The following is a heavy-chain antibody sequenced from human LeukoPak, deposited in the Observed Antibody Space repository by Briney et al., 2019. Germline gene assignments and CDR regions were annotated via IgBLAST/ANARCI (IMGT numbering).Heavy chain of an antibody. D-gene: IGHD4-23*01. V-gene: IGHV3-9*01. J-gene: IGHJ4*02. Sequence: GGSLRLSCAVSGITLSNYGMSWVRQAPGKGLEWVSGISWNSGSIGYADSVKGRFTISRDNAKNSLYLQMNSLRAEDTALYYCAKDYGGNPSALFDYWGQGTLVTVSS. CDR3: AKDYGGNPSALFDY. CDR2: ISWNSGSI. CDR1: GITLSNYG.